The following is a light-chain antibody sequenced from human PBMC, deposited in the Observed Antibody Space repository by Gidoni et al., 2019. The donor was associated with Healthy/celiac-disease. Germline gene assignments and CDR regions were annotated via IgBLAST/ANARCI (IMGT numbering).Light chain of an antibody. CDR3: QQYNNWLT. Sequence: EIVMTQSPATLSVSPGERATLSCRASQSVSSNLAWYQQKPGQAPRLLIYGASTRATGIPARFSGSGSGIEFTLTISSLQSEDFAVYYCQQYNNWLTFGQGTKVEIK. CDR1: QSVSSN. V-gene: IGKV3-15*01. CDR2: GAS. J-gene: IGKJ1*01.